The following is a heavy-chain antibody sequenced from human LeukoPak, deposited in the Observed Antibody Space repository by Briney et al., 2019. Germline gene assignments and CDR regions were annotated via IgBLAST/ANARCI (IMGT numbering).Heavy chain of an antibody. Sequence: PSETLSLTCTVSGGSTTSDYWSWIRQPPGKGLEWIGYISYSGSTSYDPSLKSRVTISGDSSKKQFSLKLSSVTAADTAVYYCARFYYDSRGYWYYFDYWGQGTLVTVSS. D-gene: IGHD3-22*01. CDR1: GGSTTSDY. J-gene: IGHJ4*02. CDR3: ARFYYDSRGYWYYFDY. V-gene: IGHV4-59*08. CDR2: ISYSGST.